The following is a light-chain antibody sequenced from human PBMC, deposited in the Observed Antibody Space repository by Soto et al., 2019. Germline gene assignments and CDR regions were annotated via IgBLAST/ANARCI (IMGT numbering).Light chain of an antibody. Sequence: QSALTQPPSVSGSPGQSVTISCTGTSSDVGAYNFVSWYQQYPGKAPKLIIFEVSARPSGVPDRFSGSKSGNTASLTISGLQADDEADYYCCSYAGTYSPVLGGGTKVTVL. V-gene: IGLV2-11*01. J-gene: IGLJ2*01. CDR1: SSDVGAYNF. CDR3: CSYAGTYSPV. CDR2: EVS.